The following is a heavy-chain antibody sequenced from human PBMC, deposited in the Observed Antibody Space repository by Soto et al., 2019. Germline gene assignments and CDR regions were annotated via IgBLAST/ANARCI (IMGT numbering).Heavy chain of an antibody. J-gene: IGHJ4*02. CDR1: GFTFSSYE. CDR2: ISSSGSTI. CDR3: ARRMLLGTIAPRSGDY. V-gene: IGHV3-48*03. Sequence: EVQLVESGGGLVQPGGSLRLSCAASGFTFSSYEMNWVRQAPGKGLEWVSYISSSGSTIYYADSVKGRFTISRDNAKNSLYLQINSLRAEDTAVYYFARRMLLGTIAPRSGDYWAQGTLVTVSS. D-gene: IGHD3-10*01.